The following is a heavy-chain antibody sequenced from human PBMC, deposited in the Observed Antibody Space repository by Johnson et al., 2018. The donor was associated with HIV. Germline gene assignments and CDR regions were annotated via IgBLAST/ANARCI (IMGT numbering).Heavy chain of an antibody. V-gene: IGHV3-23*04. CDR3: AKDGLGFGDELGAFDI. Sequence: VQLVESGGGLVQPGGSTRLSCAASGFTFSSYAMSWVRQAPGKGLEWVSAISGSGGSTSYADSVKGRFTISRDNSKNTLYLQMNSLRAEDTAVYYCAKDGLGFGDELGAFDIWGQGTMVTVSS. CDR2: ISGSGGST. D-gene: IGHD3-10*01. J-gene: IGHJ3*02. CDR1: GFTFSSYA.